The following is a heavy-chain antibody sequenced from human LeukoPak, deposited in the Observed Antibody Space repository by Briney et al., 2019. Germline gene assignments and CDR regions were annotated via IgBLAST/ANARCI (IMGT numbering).Heavy chain of an antibody. D-gene: IGHD2-2*01. CDR1: GGSISSDY. Sequence: SETLSLTCAVSGGSISSDYWSWIRQPPGKGLEWIGYIYYSGSTNYNPSLKSRVTISVDTSKNQFSLKLSSVTAADTAVYYCARVHTFYCSSTSCYPDYFDYWGQGTLVTVSS. CDR3: ARVHTFYCSSTSCYPDYFDY. V-gene: IGHV4-59*08. CDR2: IYYSGST. J-gene: IGHJ4*02.